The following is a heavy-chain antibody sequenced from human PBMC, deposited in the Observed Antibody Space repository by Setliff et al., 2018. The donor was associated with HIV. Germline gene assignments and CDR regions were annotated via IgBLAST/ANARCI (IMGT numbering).Heavy chain of an antibody. CDR1: GGSISNYY. CDR2: IYYNGGT. D-gene: IGHD6-19*01. CDR3: ARERPQSHFFDY. Sequence: PSETLSLTCTVSGGSISNYYWSWIRQTPGKRLEYIGYIYYNGGTNYNPSLKSRVTISLDTSKNQFSLSLRSVTAADTAVYFCARERPQSHFFDYWGQGTLVTVSS. V-gene: IGHV4-59*01. J-gene: IGHJ4*02.